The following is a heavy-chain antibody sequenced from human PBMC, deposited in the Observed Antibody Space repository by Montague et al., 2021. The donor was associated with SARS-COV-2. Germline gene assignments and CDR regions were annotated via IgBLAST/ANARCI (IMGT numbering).Heavy chain of an antibody. CDR1: GFSLSTSGMC. V-gene: IGHV2-70*11. J-gene: IGHJ4*02. CDR2: XDWDDDK. D-gene: IGHD3-10*01. CDR3: ARISYGSRMGFDY. Sequence: PALVKPTQTLTLTCTFSGFSLSTSGMCVSWIRQPPGKALEWLARXDWDDDKYCSTSLKTRLTISKDTSKNQVVLTMTNMDPVDTATYYCARISYGSRMGFDYWGQGTLVTVSS.